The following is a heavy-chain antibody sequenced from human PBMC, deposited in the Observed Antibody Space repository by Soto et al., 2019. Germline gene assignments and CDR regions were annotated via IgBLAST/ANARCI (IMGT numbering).Heavy chain of an antibody. D-gene: IGHD4-17*01. V-gene: IGHV3-15*01. Sequence: GGSLRLSCAASGFTFNNAWMTWVRQAPGKGLEWVGRIKSKSAGGTTDYAAPVKGRFTISRDDSKNTLYLQMNSLKTEDTAVYYCTTDWSTTMNTFDYWGQGTLVSVSS. CDR2: IKSKSAGGTT. J-gene: IGHJ4*02. CDR1: GFTFNNAW. CDR3: TTDWSTTMNTFDY.